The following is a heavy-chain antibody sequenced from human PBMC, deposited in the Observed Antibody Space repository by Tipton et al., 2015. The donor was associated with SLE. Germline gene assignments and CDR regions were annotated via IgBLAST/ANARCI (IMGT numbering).Heavy chain of an antibody. J-gene: IGHJ2*01. CDR1: GDSISGGKYH. CDR2: VYPSGAT. Sequence: TLSLTCTVSGDSISGGKYHWSWVRQPPGKGLQWIGRVYPSGATDYNSSLKSRLSISVDTSKNQFSLRLSSVTAADTAVYYCARLMWYFDLWGRGTLVTVSS. V-gene: IGHV4-61*02. CDR3: ARLMWYFDL.